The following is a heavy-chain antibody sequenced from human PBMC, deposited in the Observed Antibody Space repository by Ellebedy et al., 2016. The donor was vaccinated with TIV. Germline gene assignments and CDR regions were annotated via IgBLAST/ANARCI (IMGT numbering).Heavy chain of an antibody. CDR2: ISSSSSYI. V-gene: IGHV3-21*04. CDR1: GFTFSSYG. CDR3: ARLFGVGFGELFFMDY. D-gene: IGHD3-10*01. J-gene: IGHJ4*02. Sequence: GGSLRLSXAASGFTFSSYGMHWVRQAPGKGLEWVSSISSSSSYIYYADSVKGRFTISRDNAKNSLYLQMNSLRAEDTAVYYCARLFGVGFGELFFMDYWGQGTLVTVSS.